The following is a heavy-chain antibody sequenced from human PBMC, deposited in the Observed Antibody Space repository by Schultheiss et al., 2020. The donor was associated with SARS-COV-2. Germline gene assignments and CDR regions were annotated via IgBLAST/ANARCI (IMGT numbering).Heavy chain of an antibody. D-gene: IGHD3-22*01. J-gene: IGHJ4*02. Sequence: GESLKISCKGSGYSFTSYWISWVRQMPGKGLEWVGIIYPADSDTRYSPSFQGQVTISADKSISTAYLQWSSLKASDTAMYYCARQGNYYDSSGSPADYWGQGTLVTVSS. V-gene: IGHV5-51*01. CDR1: GYSFTSYW. CDR3: ARQGNYYDSSGSPADY. CDR2: IYPADSDT.